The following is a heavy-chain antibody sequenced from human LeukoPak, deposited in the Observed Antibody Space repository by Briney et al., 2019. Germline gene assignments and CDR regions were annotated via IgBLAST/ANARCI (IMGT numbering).Heavy chain of an antibody. J-gene: IGHJ4*02. CDR3: ARVGWLQLGGGFDY. Sequence: SQTLSLTCTVSGGSISSGDYYWSWIRQPPGMGLEWIGYIYYSGSTYYNPSLKSRVTISVDTSKNQFSLKLSSVTAADTAVYYCARVGWLQLGGGFDYWGQGTLVTVSS. D-gene: IGHD5-24*01. CDR2: IYYSGST. V-gene: IGHV4-30-4*01. CDR1: GGSISSGDYY.